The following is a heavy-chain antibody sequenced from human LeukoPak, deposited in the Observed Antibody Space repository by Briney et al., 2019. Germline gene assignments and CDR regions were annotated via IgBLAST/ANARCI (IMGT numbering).Heavy chain of an antibody. V-gene: IGHV1-69*05. CDR1: GCTFSSYA. CDR2: IFPIFGTA. J-gene: IGHJ6*02. D-gene: IGHD5-12*01. Sequence: GSSVKVSCKASGCTFSSYAISLVRQDPAQGLEWMGGIFPIFGTANYAQKFQGRVTITTDESTSTAYMELSSLRAEDTAVYYCARDHRPSGYDYYYGMDVWGQGTTVTVSS. CDR3: ARDHRPSGYDYYYGMDV.